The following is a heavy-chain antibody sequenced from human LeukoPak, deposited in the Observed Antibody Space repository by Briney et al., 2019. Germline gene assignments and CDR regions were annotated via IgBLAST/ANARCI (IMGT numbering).Heavy chain of an antibody. CDR1: GGSISSYY. D-gene: IGHD4-17*01. CDR3: ARWYGDYYFDY. Sequence: SETLSLTCTVSGGSISSYYWSWIRQPPGKGLEWIGYIYYSGSTNYNPSLNSRVTISVDTSRNQFSLKLKVGAAAGTAGDYCARWYGDYYFDYWGQGTLVTVSS. V-gene: IGHV4-59*01. CDR2: IYYSGST. J-gene: IGHJ4*02.